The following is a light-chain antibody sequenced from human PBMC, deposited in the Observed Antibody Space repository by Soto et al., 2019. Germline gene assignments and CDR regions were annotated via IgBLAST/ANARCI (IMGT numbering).Light chain of an antibody. CDR1: SSDVGGYNY. V-gene: IGLV2-14*01. J-gene: IGLJ2*01. CDR3: SSYTSSSTLA. Sequence: QSVLTQPASVSGSPGQSITISCTGTSSDVGGYNYVSWYQQHPGKAPKLMIYDVSNRPSGVSNRFSGSKSGNTASLTISGLQAEDEAAYYCSSYTSSSTLAFGGGTQLTVL. CDR2: DVS.